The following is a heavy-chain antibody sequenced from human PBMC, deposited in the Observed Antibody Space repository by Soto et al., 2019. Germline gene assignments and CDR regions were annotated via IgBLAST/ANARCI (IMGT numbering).Heavy chain of an antibody. D-gene: IGHD1-26*01. Sequence: QMKLQESGPRLLKPSETLSLTCTVSGASIRNYYWTWIRQSGGKGLEWVGRIFGSGATNYNPSLSSRTTMSGDAAKNLLTLNVSSVTAADTAVYYCARIPPVGTSDSWGLGILVTVSS. J-gene: IGHJ5*01. V-gene: IGHV4-4*07. CDR3: ARIPPVGTSDS. CDR1: GASIRNYY. CDR2: IFGSGAT.